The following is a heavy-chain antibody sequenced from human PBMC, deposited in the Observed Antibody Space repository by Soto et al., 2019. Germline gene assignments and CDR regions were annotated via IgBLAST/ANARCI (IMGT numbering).Heavy chain of an antibody. CDR3: ATQTGLYYYGLDV. Sequence: QVQLEESGPGLVKPSETLSLTCTVSGGSINAFFWSWVRQPPGKGLESIGYIFYSRSTNYNPSLKSRVTISLDTSKTQFSLNLTSVTAADTAVYYCATQTGLYYYGLDVWGQGTMVAVSS. V-gene: IGHV4-59*01. CDR2: IFYSRST. J-gene: IGHJ6*02. CDR1: GGSINAFF.